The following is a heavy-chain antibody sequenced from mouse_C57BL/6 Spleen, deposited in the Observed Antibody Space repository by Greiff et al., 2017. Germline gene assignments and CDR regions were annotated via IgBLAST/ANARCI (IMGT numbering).Heavy chain of an antibody. CDR1: GYTFTDYY. CDR2: INPNNGGT. Sequence: EVQLQQSGPELVKPGASVKISCKASGYTFTDYYMNWVKQSHGKSLEWIGDINPNNGGTSYNQKFKGKATLTVDKSSSTAYMELRSLTSEDSAVYYCARYSSGYWYYFDYWGQGTTLTVSS. J-gene: IGHJ2*01. CDR3: ARYSSGYWYYFDY. D-gene: IGHD3-2*02. V-gene: IGHV1-26*01.